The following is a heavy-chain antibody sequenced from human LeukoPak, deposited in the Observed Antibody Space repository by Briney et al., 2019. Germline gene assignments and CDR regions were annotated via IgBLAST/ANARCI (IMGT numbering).Heavy chain of an antibody. Sequence: GGSLRLSCAASGFTFSSYWMHWVRQAPGKGLVWVSRINSDGSSTSYADSVKGRFTISRDNSKNTLYLQMNSLRAEDTAIYYCAKLDYDFWSGSFDYWGQGTLVTVSS. CDR1: GFTFSSYW. CDR3: AKLDYDFWSGSFDY. V-gene: IGHV3-74*01. J-gene: IGHJ4*02. CDR2: INSDGSST. D-gene: IGHD3-3*01.